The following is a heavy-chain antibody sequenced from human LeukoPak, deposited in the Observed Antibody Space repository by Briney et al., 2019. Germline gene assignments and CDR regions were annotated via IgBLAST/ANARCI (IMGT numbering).Heavy chain of an antibody. D-gene: IGHD1-26*01. V-gene: IGHV4-30-2*01. CDR1: GGTISSGGYS. J-gene: IGHJ3*01. CDR2: IFQSGSP. Sequence: SQTLSLTCAVSGGTISSGGYSWPWIRQPPGTGLEWIGYIFQSGSPSYNPSLRSRVTISVDTSRNHFSLELISVTAADTAMYYCARDRAGLGLLDFWGQGTMVTVSS. CDR3: ARDRAGLGLLDF.